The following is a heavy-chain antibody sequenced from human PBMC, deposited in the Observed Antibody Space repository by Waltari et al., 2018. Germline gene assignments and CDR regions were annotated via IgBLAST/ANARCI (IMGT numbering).Heavy chain of an antibody. CDR1: GFDFSSYN. V-gene: IGHV3-21*02. Sequence: EVQLVESGGGLVKPGGFLRLSCAASGFDFSSYNMNWVRQAPGKGLVGVSSISSSTTFIYYADSVRGRFTISRDNAKSSLYLQMNSLGPDDTAVYYCARDGTRSSWPPNRFDPWGQGTLVTVSS. CDR2: ISSSTTFI. D-gene: IGHD6-13*01. J-gene: IGHJ5*02. CDR3: ARDGTRSSWPPNRFDP.